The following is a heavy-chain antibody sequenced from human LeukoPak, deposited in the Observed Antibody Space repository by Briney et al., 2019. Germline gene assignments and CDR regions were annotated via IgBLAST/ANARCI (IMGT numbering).Heavy chain of an antibody. V-gene: IGHV1-46*01. J-gene: IGHJ3*02. CDR3: ARDNDHDAFDI. CDR1: GYTFTSYY. CDR2: INPSGGST. Sequence: ASVKVSCKASGYTFTSYYMHWVRQAPGQGLEWMGIINPSGGSTSYAQKFQGRVTMTRDMSTSTVYMELSSLGSEDTAVYYCARDNDHDAFDIWGQGTMVTVSS. D-gene: IGHD1-1*01.